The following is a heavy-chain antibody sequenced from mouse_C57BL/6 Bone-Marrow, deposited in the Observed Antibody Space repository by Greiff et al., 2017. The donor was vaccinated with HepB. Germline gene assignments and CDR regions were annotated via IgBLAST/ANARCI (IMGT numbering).Heavy chain of an antibody. D-gene: IGHD1-1*01. CDR3: ARETTVVAPYAMDY. Sequence: VQLQQPGAELVRPGSSVKLSCKASGYTFTSYWMHWVKQRPIQGLEWIGNIDPSDSETHYNQKFKDKATLTVDKSSSTAYMQLSSLTSEDSAVYYCARETTVVAPYAMDYWGQGTSVTVSS. CDR1: GYTFTSYW. V-gene: IGHV1-52*01. CDR2: IDPSDSET. J-gene: IGHJ4*01.